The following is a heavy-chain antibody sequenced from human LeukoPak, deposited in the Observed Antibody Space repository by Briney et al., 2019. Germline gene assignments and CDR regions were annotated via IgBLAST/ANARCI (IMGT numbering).Heavy chain of an antibody. D-gene: IGHD5-18*01. CDR2: INHSGST. J-gene: IGHJ4*02. V-gene: IGHV4-34*01. CDR1: GGSFSDYY. Sequence: SETLSLTCAVYGGSFSDYYWSWIRQPPGKGLEWIGEINHSGSTNYNPSLKRRVPISLDTPKNQFSLKLSSVTAADTAVYYCARARGYSYGRIDYWGQGTLVTVSS. CDR3: ARARGYSYGRIDY.